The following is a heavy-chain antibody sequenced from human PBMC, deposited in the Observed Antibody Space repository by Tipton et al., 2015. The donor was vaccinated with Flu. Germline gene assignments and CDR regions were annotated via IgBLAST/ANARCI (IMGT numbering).Heavy chain of an antibody. CDR1: GFTFEDYA. J-gene: IGHJ3*01. CDR2: LSWDSVNV. D-gene: IGHD3-10*01. V-gene: IGHV3-9*01. Sequence: SLRLSCVASGFTFEDYAMHWVRQAPGKGLEWVSGLSWDSVNVGYVDFVRGRFTISRDNAKNSLDLQMDSLRIEDTALYYCVKDSKTGMMRFDAFDFWGQGTMVTVSS. CDR3: VKDSKTGMMRFDAFDF.